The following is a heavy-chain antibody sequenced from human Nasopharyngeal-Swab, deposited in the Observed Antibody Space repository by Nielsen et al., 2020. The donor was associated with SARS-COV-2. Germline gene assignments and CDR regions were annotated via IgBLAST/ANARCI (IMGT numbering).Heavy chain of an antibody. V-gene: IGHV3-7*01. J-gene: IGHJ4*02. Sequence: GGSLRLSCAASGFTFSSYWMSWVRQAPGKGLEWVANIKQDGSEKYYVDSVKGRFTISRDNAKNSLYLQMDSLRAEDTAVFYCARADAYSNYGSLDYWGQGTLVTVSS. CDR2: IKQDGSEK. CDR1: GFTFSSYW. CDR3: ARADAYSNYGSLDY. D-gene: IGHD4-11*01.